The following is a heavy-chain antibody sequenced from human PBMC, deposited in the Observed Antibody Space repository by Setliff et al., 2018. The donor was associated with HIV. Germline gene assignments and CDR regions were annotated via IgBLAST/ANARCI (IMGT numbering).Heavy chain of an antibody. CDR1: GYTFTTYS. Sequence: ASVKVSCKASGYTFTTYSLHWVRQAPGHSLEWMGWINVGNGDTKYSPELQGRISITRDTSANTAYMELSSLRSDDTAVYCCARGALLAVFDFDHWGQGTQVTVSS. D-gene: IGHD3-10*01. J-gene: IGHJ4*02. CDR2: INVGNGDT. CDR3: ARGALLAVFDFDH. V-gene: IGHV1-3*01.